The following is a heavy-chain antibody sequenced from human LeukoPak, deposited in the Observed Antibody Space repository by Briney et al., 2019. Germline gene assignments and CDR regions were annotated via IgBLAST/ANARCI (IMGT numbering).Heavy chain of an antibody. CDR1: GYTFTSYG. CDR3: ARAVYDYVWGSYRYTCWFDP. Sequence: ASVKVSCKASGYTFTSYGISWVRQAPGQGLEWMGWISAYNGNTNYAQKLQGRVTMTTDTSTSTAYMELRSLRSDDTAVYYCARAVYDYVWGSYRYTCWFDPWGQGTLVTVSS. J-gene: IGHJ5*02. CDR2: ISAYNGNT. D-gene: IGHD3-16*02. V-gene: IGHV1-18*01.